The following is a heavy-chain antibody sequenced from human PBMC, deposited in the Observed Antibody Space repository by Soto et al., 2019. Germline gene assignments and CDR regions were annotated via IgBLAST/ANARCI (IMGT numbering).Heavy chain of an antibody. D-gene: IGHD2-2*02. CDR1: GFTFRNTW. J-gene: IGHJ5*01. CDR3: ARDGGGETAAILHNWFDS. V-gene: IGHV3-74*01. CDR2: INGDGTTT. Sequence: GGSLRLSCVDSGFTFRNTWMHWVRQAPGKGLVWVSRINGDGTTTTYADSVKGRFTISRDNAKNMLYLQMKSLRAEDTAVYYCARDGGGETAAILHNWFDSWGQGALVTVS.